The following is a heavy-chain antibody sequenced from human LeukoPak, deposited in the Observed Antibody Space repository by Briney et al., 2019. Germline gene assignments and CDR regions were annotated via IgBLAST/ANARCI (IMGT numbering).Heavy chain of an antibody. D-gene: IGHD3-22*01. CDR1: GGTFSSYA. CDR2: IIPIFGIA. CDR3: ARDRLYYYDSSGYYQTPDY. V-gene: IGHV1-69*04. J-gene: IGHJ4*02. Sequence: SVQVSCKASGGTFSSYAISWVRQAPGQGLEWMGRIIPIFGIANYAQKFQGRVTITADKSTSTAYMELSSLRSEDTAVYYCARDRLYYYDSSGYYQTPDYWGQGTLVTVSS.